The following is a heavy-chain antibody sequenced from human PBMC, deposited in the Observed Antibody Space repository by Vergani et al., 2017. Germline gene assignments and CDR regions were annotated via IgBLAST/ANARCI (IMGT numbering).Heavy chain of an antibody. CDR2: INPNSGGT. CDR1: GYTFTGYY. D-gene: IGHD2-2*01. V-gene: IGHV1-2*02. CDR3: ARFGYCSSTTLCNNWFDP. Sequence: QVQLVQSGAEVKKPGASVKVSCKASGYTFTGYYMHWVRQAPGQGLEWMGWINPNSGGTSYAQKFQGRVTMTRDTSISTAYMELSRLRSDDTAVYYCARFGYCSSTTLCNNWFDPWGQGTLVTVSS. J-gene: IGHJ5*02.